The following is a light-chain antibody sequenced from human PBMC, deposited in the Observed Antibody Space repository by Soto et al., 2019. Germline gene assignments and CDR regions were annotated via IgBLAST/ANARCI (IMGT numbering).Light chain of an antibody. Sequence: QSVLTQPRSVSGSPGQSVTISCTGTSSDVGGYNYVSWYQQHPGRAPKLIIYDVNRRPSGVPDRFSGSKSGHTASLTISGLQAEDEAYYSCCAYAGTYSWVFGGGTQLTVL. J-gene: IGLJ3*02. CDR2: DVN. CDR3: CAYAGTYSWV. V-gene: IGLV2-11*01. CDR1: SSDVGGYNY.